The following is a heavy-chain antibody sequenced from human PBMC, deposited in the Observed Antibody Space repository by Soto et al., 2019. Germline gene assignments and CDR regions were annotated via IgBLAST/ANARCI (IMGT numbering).Heavy chain of an antibody. J-gene: IGHJ3*02. V-gene: IGHV3-53*01. CDR3: ARPGYSSGWYRFDI. CDR1: GFTFSSYA. CDR2: IYSGGST. Sequence: GGSLRLSCAASGFTFSSYAMSWVRQAPGKGLEWVSVIYSGGSTYYADSVKGRFTISRDNSKNTLYLQMNSLRAEDTAVYYCARPGYSSGWYRFDIWGQGTMVTVSS. D-gene: IGHD6-19*01.